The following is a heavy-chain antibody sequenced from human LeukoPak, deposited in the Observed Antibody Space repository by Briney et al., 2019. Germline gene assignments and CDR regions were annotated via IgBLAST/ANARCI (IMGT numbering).Heavy chain of an antibody. CDR1: GYXFTSYW. CDR2: IYPGDSDT. J-gene: IGHJ3*02. V-gene: IGHV5-51*01. D-gene: IGHD4-17*01. Sequence: PGESLKISCNGSGYXFTSYWIDSVRQMPGRGLEWMGIIYPGDSDTRYSPSFQGQVTISADKSISTAYLHWSSLKASDTAMYYCARRVFGDFSFDIWGQGTMVTVSS. CDR3: ARRVFGDFSFDI.